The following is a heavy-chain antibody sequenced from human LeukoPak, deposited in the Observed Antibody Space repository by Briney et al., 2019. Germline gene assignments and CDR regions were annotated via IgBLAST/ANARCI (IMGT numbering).Heavy chain of an antibody. CDR3: ARGSEQLAGFDY. Sequence: PGGSLRLSCAASGFSFISYGMHWVRQAPGKGLEWVGVISDDGRSKDYADSVKGRFTISRDNSKNTLYLQMNSLRAEDTAVYYCARGSEQLAGFDYWGQGTLVTVSS. CDR2: ISDDGRSK. CDR1: GFSFISYG. V-gene: IGHV3-30*03. J-gene: IGHJ4*02. D-gene: IGHD6-13*01.